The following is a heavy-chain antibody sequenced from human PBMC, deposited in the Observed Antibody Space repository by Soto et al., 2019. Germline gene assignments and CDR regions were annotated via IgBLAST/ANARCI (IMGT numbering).Heavy chain of an antibody. CDR1: GYTFRRYG. Sequence: ASVKVSCKASGYTFRRYGICWVRQAPGQGPEWMGWISAYNGNTHYPQKFQGKVTMTTDTSTSTAYMELRSLRSDDTAVYYCAKADSNYAGRFSYYYMDVWGNGTLVTVSS. CDR2: ISAYNGNT. V-gene: IGHV1-18*01. D-gene: IGHD4-4*01. CDR3: AKADSNYAGRFSYYYMDV. J-gene: IGHJ6*03.